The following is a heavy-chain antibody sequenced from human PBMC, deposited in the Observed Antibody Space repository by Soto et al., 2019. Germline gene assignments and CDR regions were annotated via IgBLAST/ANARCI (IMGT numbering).Heavy chain of an antibody. J-gene: IGHJ5*02. Sequence: GGSLRLSCAASGFTFSSYSMNWVRQAPGKGLEWVSSISSSSSYIYYADSVKGRFTISRDNAKNSLYLQMNSLRAEDTAVYYCARDDLGGGDSNWFDPWGQGTLVTVPQ. D-gene: IGHD2-21*02. CDR1: GFTFSSYS. CDR2: ISSSSSYI. CDR3: ARDDLGGGDSNWFDP. V-gene: IGHV3-21*01.